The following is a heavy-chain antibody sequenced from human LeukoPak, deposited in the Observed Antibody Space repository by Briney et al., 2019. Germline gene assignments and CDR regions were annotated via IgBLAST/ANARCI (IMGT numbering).Heavy chain of an antibody. D-gene: IGHD3-22*01. J-gene: IGHJ4*02. Sequence: GGSLRLSCAASGFTFSSYWMSWVRQAPGKGLEWAANIKQDGSEKYYVDSVKGRFTISRDNAKNSLYLQMNSLRAEDTAVYYCARVDYYDSSGSYYFDYWGQGTLVTVSS. CDR3: ARVDYYDSSGSYYFDY. V-gene: IGHV3-7*01. CDR2: IKQDGSEK. CDR1: GFTFSSYW.